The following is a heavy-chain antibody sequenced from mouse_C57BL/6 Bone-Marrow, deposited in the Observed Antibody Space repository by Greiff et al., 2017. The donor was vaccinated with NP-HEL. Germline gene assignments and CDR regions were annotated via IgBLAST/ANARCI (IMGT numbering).Heavy chain of an antibody. CDR3: ARTGYYGSSSFAY. Sequence: VQLKESGAELARPGASVKLSCKASGYTFTSYGISWVKQRTGQGLEWIGEIYPRSGNTYYNEKFKGKATLTADKSSSTAYMELRSLTSEDSAVYFCARTGYYGSSSFAYWGQGTLVTVSA. J-gene: IGHJ3*01. D-gene: IGHD1-1*01. CDR2: IYPRSGNT. CDR1: GYTFTSYG. V-gene: IGHV1-81*01.